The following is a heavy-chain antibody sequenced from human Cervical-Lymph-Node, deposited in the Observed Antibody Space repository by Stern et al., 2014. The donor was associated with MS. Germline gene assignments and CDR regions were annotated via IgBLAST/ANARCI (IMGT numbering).Heavy chain of an antibody. CDR2: VHYSGKT. J-gene: IGHJ4*02. D-gene: IGHD1-20*01. Sequence: QVQLVESGPGLLKPSETLSLTCSVSGVSVTSSSYYWSWVRQSSGKGLEWIGHVHYSGKTSYNPSLKSRVSISVDTSKNHFSLRLDSVTAADTAVYYCVRDGLTGSDYWGQGTLVAVSS. V-gene: IGHV4-61*03. CDR3: VRDGLTGSDY. CDR1: GVSVTSSSYY.